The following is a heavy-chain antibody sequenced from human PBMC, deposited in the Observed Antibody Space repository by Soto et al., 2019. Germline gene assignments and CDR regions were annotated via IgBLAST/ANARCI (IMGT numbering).Heavy chain of an antibody. CDR1: GYTFTSYG. V-gene: IGHV1-18*01. J-gene: IGHJ4*02. Sequence: ASVKVSCKASGYTFTSYGICWVRQAPGQGLEWMGWISAYNGNTNYAQKLQGRVTMTTDTSTSTAYMELRSLRSEDTAVYYCARDRGGDYYLDYWGQGTLVTVSS. CDR3: ARDRGGDYYLDY. CDR2: ISAYNGNT. D-gene: IGHD4-17*01.